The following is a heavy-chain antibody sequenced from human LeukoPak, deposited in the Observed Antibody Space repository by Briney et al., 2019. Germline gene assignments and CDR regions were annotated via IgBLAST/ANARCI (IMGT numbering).Heavy chain of an antibody. CDR3: ARFLGEGYDYVWGSYRQKFYLDY. J-gene: IGHJ4*02. CDR2: IYPGDSDT. V-gene: IGHV5-51*01. CDR1: GYSFTSYW. Sequence: GESLKISCKGSGYSFTSYWIGWVRQMPGKGLEWMGIIYPGDSDTRYSPSFQGQVTISADKSISTAYLQCSGLKAPDTVMYYCARFLGEGYDYVWGSYRQKFYLDYWGQGTLVTVSS. D-gene: IGHD3-16*02.